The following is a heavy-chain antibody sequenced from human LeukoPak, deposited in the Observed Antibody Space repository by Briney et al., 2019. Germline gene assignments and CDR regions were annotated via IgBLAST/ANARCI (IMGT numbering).Heavy chain of an antibody. D-gene: IGHD6-13*01. CDR3: AKDSGSSWYGGWFDP. Sequence: GGSLRLSCAASGFIFNTYGMHWVRQAPGKGLEWVAFIRYDGSNKYYADSVKARFTISRDNSKNTLYLQMNTLRPEDTAVYYCAKDSGSSWYGGWFDPWGQGTLVTVSS. J-gene: IGHJ5*02. V-gene: IGHV3-30*02. CDR1: GFIFNTYG. CDR2: IRYDGSNK.